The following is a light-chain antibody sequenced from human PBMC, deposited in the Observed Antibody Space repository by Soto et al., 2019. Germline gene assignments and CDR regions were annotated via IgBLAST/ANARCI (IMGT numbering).Light chain of an antibody. V-gene: IGKV3-20*01. CDR3: QQYGSSPWT. CDR1: QSVSSSY. J-gene: IGKJ1*01. CDR2: GAS. Sequence: EIVLTQSPGTLSLSPGERATLSCRASQSVSSSYLAWYQQKPAQAPRLLIYGASSRATGIPDRFSGSGSGTDFTLTSSRLEPEDFAVYYCQQYGSSPWTFGQGTKVEIK.